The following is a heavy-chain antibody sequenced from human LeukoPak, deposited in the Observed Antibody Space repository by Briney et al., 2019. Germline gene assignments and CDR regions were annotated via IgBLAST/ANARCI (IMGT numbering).Heavy chain of an antibody. Sequence: GESLQISCKGSGYRFTSYWIGWVRRMPGKGREWMGLIYPDDSDTRYSPSFQGQVTISADKSISTAYLQWSSLKASDTAMYYCAIGGDSTTSCYRCFDYWGQGTLVTVSS. D-gene: IGHD2-2*02. CDR3: AIGGDSTTSCYRCFDY. CDR2: IYPDDSDT. V-gene: IGHV5-51*01. CDR1: GYRFTSYW. J-gene: IGHJ4*02.